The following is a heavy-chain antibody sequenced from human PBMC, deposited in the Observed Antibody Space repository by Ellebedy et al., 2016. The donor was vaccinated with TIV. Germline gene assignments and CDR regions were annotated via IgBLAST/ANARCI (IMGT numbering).Heavy chain of an antibody. Sequence: SVKVSCXASGGTFSSYAIDWVRQAPGQGLEWMGGIIPIFGTPNYAQKFQGRVTITADKSTSTAYMDLSSLRSEDTAVYYCARESLDGMVPRGDFGYWGQGTLVTVSS. J-gene: IGHJ4*02. CDR3: ARESLDGMVPRGDFGY. V-gene: IGHV1-69*06. CDR2: IIPIFGTP. CDR1: GGTFSSYA. D-gene: IGHD3-10*01.